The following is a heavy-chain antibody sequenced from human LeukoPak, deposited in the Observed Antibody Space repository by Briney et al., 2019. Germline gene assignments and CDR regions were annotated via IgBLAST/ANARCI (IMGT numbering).Heavy chain of an antibody. CDR2: IYSGSST. Sequence: GGSLRLSCAASGFTFSSYWMSWVRQAPGKGLEWVSVIYSGSSTYYADSVKGRFTISRDNSKNTLYLQMNSLRAEDTAVYYCARAAIFGVVIPLGGYYFDYWGQGTLVTVSS. J-gene: IGHJ4*02. CDR3: ARAAIFGVVIPLGGYYFDY. D-gene: IGHD3-3*01. CDR1: GFTFSSYW. V-gene: IGHV3-53*01.